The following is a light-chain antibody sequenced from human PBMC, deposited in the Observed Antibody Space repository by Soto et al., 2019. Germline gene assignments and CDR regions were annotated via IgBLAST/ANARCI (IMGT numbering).Light chain of an antibody. CDR1: QSVSSY. CDR2: DAS. Sequence: EIVLTQSPATLSLSPGERATLSCRASQSVSSYLAWYQQKPGQAPRLLIYDASNRATGIPARFSGSGSGTDFTLTISSLEPEDFAVYDCQQRSNWPPRLTFGPGTKVDIK. CDR3: QQRSNWPPRLT. V-gene: IGKV3-11*01. J-gene: IGKJ3*01.